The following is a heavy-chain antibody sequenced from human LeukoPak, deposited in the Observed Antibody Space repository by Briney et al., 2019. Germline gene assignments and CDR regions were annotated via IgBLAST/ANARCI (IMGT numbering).Heavy chain of an antibody. D-gene: IGHD3-10*01. CDR1: GGSFSGYY. V-gene: IGHV4-34*01. J-gene: IGHJ4*02. CDR2: INHSGST. Sequence: SETLSLTCAVYGGSFSGYYWSWIRQPPGKGLEWIGEINHSGSTNYNPSLKSRVIISVDTSKNQFSLKLSSVTAADTAVYYCARGYYYGSGTQGDYWGQGTLVTVSS. CDR3: ARGYYYGSGTQGDY.